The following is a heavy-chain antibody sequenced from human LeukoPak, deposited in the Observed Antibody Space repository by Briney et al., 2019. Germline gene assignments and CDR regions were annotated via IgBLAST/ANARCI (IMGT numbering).Heavy chain of an antibody. Sequence: SETLSLTCAVYGGSFSGYYWSWIRQPPGKGLEWIGEINHSGSTNYNPSLKSRVTISVDTSKNRFSLKLSSVTAADTAVYYCARGGYSYGYYYWGQGTLVTVSS. J-gene: IGHJ4*02. CDR3: ARGGYSYGYYY. D-gene: IGHD5-18*01. V-gene: IGHV4-34*01. CDR2: INHSGST. CDR1: GGSFSGYY.